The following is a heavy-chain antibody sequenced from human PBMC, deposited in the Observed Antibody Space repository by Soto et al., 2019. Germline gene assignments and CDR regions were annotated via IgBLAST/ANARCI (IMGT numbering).Heavy chain of an antibody. CDR1: GFTFTLHY. Sequence: QVQLVQSGAEVTEPGASVKVSCKTFGFTFTLHYIHWVRQAPGQGLEWMGMVNAGDGSATYAREFRDKVSMTWDTSTSTVYLDLNSLKSEDTAIYYCARERDSFDYWGHGTLVSVSP. CDR3: ARERDSFDY. CDR2: VNAGDGSA. V-gene: IGHV1-46*01. J-gene: IGHJ4*01. D-gene: IGHD3-22*01.